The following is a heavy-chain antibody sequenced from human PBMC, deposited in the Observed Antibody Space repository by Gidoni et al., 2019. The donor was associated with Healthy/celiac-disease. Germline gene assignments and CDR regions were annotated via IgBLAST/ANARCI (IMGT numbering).Heavy chain of an antibody. V-gene: IGHV4-34*01. J-gene: IGHJ5*02. D-gene: IGHD6-13*01. CDR1: GGSFSGHY. Sequence: QVQLQQWGAGLLKPSETLSLTCAVYGGSFSGHYWPWIRQPPGKGLEWIGEINHSGSTNYNPSLKSRVTISVDTSKNQFSLKLSSVTAADTAVYYCARVKGGKGYSSSRVRKNWFDPWGQGTLVTVSS. CDR2: INHSGST. CDR3: ARVKGGKGYSSSRVRKNWFDP.